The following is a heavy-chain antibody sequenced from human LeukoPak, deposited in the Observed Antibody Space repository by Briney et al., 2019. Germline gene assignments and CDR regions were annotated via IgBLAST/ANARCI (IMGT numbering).Heavy chain of an antibody. J-gene: IGHJ5*02. V-gene: IGHV4-39*06. CDR1: GGSISSSSYY. D-gene: IGHD1-26*01. CDR2: SYYSGST. Sequence: TSETLSLTCTVSGGSISSSSYYWGWIRQPPGKGLEWFGSSYYSGSTYDNPVLKRRVTISVNTSKNQYLLKLSSVTAADTAVYYCARARLVGATGWFDPWGQGTLVTVSS. CDR3: ARARLVGATGWFDP.